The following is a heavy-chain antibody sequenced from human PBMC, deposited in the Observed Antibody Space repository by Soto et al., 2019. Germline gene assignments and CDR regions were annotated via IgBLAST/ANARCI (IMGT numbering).Heavy chain of an antibody. CDR2: IYYSGST. CDR3: ANGDYSSGWFDP. V-gene: IGHV4-59*01. D-gene: IGHD6-19*01. J-gene: IGHJ5*02. Sequence: PSETLSLTCTVSGGSISSYYWSWIRQPPGKGLEWIGYIYYSGSTNYNPSLKSRVTISVDTSKNQFSLKLSSVTAADTAVYYCANGDYSSGWFDPWGQGTLVTVSS. CDR1: GGSISSYY.